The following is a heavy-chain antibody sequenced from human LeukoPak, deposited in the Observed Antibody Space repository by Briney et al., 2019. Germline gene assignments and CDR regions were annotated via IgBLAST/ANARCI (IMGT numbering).Heavy chain of an antibody. CDR2: IRSSSSYI. J-gene: IGHJ4*02. CDR1: GFTFSSNS. V-gene: IGHV3-21*01. CDR3: ARGNSSSSPHHSPIHDY. Sequence: GGSLRLSCTASGFTFSSNSMNCVRQAPGKGLEWVSSIRSSSSYIYYADSVKGRFTISRDNAKNSLYLQMNSLRAEDTAVYYCARGNSSSSPHHSPIHDYWGQGTLVTVSS. D-gene: IGHD6-6*01.